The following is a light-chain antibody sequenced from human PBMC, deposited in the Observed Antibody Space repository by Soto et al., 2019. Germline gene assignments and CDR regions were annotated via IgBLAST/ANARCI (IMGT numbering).Light chain of an antibody. V-gene: IGKV3-15*01. CDR3: HRYNRCSPGT. J-gene: IGKJ2*01. CDR1: QSISRS. CDR2: DAS. Sequence: EIVLTQSPSILSVSLGERATLSCRASQSISRSLAWYQQQPGQAHRLLISDASASAPGIPARFRGRGSGTELTFTISSLQSEAFALYYCHRYNRCSPGTFGQGTKVDI.